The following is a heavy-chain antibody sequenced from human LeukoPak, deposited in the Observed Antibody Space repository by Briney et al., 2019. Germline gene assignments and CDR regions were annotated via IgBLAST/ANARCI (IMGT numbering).Heavy chain of an antibody. Sequence: GGSLRLSCAASGFTFSSYAMSWVRQAPGKGLEWVSAISGSGGSTYYADSVKGRFTISRDNSKNTLYLQMNSLRAEDTAVYYCAIYYYDSSGSYYFDYWGQGTLVTVSS. D-gene: IGHD3-22*01. J-gene: IGHJ4*02. CDR3: AIYYYDSSGSYYFDY. CDR1: GFTFSSYA. V-gene: IGHV3-23*01. CDR2: ISGSGGST.